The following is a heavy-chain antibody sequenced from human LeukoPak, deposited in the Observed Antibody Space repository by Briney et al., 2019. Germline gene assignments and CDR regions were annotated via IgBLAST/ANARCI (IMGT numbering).Heavy chain of an antibody. J-gene: IGHJ6*02. Sequence: GRSLRLSCAASGFTFSSYAMHWVRQAPGKGLEWVAVISYDGGNKYYADSVKGRFTISRDNSKNTLYLQMNSLRAEDTAVYYCAREDYGDSRIPYYGMDVWGQGTTVTVSS. CDR1: GFTFSSYA. D-gene: IGHD4-17*01. CDR2: ISYDGGNK. V-gene: IGHV3-30-3*01. CDR3: AREDYGDSRIPYYGMDV.